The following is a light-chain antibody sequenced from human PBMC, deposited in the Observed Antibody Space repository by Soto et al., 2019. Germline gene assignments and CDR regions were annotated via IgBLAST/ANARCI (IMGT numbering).Light chain of an antibody. Sequence: DIPMTQSPPSLSASVGDRVTITCRASQSISSYLNWYQQKPGKAPKLLIYAASSLQSGVPSRFSGSGSGTDFTLTISSLQPEDFATYYCQQSYSTPPMYTFGQGTKLEIK. V-gene: IGKV1-39*01. J-gene: IGKJ2*01. CDR1: QSISSY. CDR2: AAS. CDR3: QQSYSTPPMYT.